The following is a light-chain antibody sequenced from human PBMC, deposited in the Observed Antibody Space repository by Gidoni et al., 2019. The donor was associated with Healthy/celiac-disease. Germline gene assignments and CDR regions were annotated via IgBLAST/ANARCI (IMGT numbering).Light chain of an antibody. CDR1: QSISSY. CDR3: QQSDSTPPLT. CDR2: AAS. V-gene: IGKV1-39*01. Sequence: DIHMTQSPSSLSASVGDRVTITCRASQSISSYLHWYQQKPGKAPKLLIYAASSLQSGVPSRFSGRGSGTDFTLTISSLQPEDFATYYCQQSDSTPPLTFGGGTKVEIK. J-gene: IGKJ4*01.